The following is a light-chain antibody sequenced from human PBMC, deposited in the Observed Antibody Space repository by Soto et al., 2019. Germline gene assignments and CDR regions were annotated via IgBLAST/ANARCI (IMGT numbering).Light chain of an antibody. V-gene: IGKV1-5*01. CDR3: QQYNSYSRT. CDR1: QSISSW. Sequence: DIQMTQSPSTLSASVGDRVTITCRASQSISSWLAWYQQKPGKAPKLLIYDASSLESGVPSRFSGSGSGTEFTLTISSLQPDDFPTYYCQQYNSYSRTFGQRTKVEIK. CDR2: DAS. J-gene: IGKJ1*01.